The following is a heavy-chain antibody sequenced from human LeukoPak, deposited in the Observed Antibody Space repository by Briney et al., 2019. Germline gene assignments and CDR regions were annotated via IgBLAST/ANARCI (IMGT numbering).Heavy chain of an antibody. Sequence: GGSLRLSCAASGFTFSSYVMNGVRQAPGKGLGWGSYISSSGRTIYYADSVKGRFTISRDNAKNSLYLQMNSLRAEDTEVYYCARDRYYAWAYYGMDVWGQGTTVTVSS. V-gene: IGHV3-48*03. D-gene: IGHD2-2*01. J-gene: IGHJ6*02. CDR1: GFTFSSYV. CDR2: ISSSGRTI. CDR3: ARDRYYAWAYYGMDV.